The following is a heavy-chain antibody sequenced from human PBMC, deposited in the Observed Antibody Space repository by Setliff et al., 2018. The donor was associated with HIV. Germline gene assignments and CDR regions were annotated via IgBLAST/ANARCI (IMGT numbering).Heavy chain of an antibody. CDR3: ARAYYYDSSGYPTSYYFDY. V-gene: IGHV3-23*03. J-gene: IGHJ4*02. CDR1: GFTFSSYA. Sequence: GGSLRLSCAASGFTFSSYAMTWVRQAPGKGLEWVSVIYSGDSSTYYADSVKGRFTISRDNSRDTLYLQMNSLRAEDTAIYYCARAYYYDSSGYPTSYYFDYWGQGALVTVSS. CDR2: IYSGDSST. D-gene: IGHD3-22*01.